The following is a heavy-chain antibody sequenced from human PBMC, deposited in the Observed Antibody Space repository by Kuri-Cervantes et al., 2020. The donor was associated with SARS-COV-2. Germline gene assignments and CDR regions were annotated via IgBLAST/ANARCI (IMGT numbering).Heavy chain of an antibody. V-gene: IGHV1-58*02. J-gene: IGHJ5*02. D-gene: IGHD2-2*01. CDR2: TVVASGTT. CDR1: GFTFTNSA. CDR3: ARAQYCSSTNCHPDWFDP. Sequence: SVKVSCKASGFTFTNSAIQWVRQARGQRLEWLGWTVVASGTTNYAPSFQERVTITRDMSTSTVYMEVSSLRAEDTAMYYCARAQYCSSTNCHPDWFDPWGQGTLVTVSS.